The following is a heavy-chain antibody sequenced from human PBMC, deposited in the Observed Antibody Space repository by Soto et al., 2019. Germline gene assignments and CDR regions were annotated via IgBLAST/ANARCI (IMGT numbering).Heavy chain of an antibody. Sequence: SETLSLTCTVSGGSISSYYWSWIRQPPRKGLEWIGYIYYSGSTNYNPSLKSRVTISVDTSKNQFSLKLSSVTAADTAVYYCARASTVVTHSGSYNWFDPWGQGTLVTVSS. D-gene: IGHD2-21*02. CDR2: IYYSGST. CDR3: ARASTVVTHSGSYNWFDP. J-gene: IGHJ5*02. CDR1: GGSISSYY. V-gene: IGHV4-59*01.